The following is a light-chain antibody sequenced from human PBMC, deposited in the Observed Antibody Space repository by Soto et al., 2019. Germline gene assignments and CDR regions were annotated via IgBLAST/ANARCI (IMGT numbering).Light chain of an antibody. CDR1: QSISSW. Sequence: DIQMTQSPSTLSASVGDRVTITCRASQSISSWLAWYQQKPGKAPKLLIYKASSLESRVPSRFSGSGSGTEFTLTISSLQPDDFETYYCQQYNSYWRTFGQGTKVEIK. CDR2: KAS. V-gene: IGKV1-5*03. CDR3: QQYNSYWRT. J-gene: IGKJ1*01.